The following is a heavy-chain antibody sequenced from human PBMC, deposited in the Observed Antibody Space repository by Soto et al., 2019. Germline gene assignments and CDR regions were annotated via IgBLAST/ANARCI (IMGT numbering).Heavy chain of an antibody. CDR1: GDSISRSRYY. D-gene: IGHD6-19*01. CDR2: IYYSGST. Sequence: SETRSLACAVSGDSISRSRYYCCRIRQPPGKGLEWIGSIYYSGSTYYNPSLKSRVTISVDTSKNQFSLKLSSVTAADTAVYYCARSTRTVAKIDHWGQGTLVNFSS. CDR3: ARSTRTVAKIDH. V-gene: IGHV4-39*01. J-gene: IGHJ4*02.